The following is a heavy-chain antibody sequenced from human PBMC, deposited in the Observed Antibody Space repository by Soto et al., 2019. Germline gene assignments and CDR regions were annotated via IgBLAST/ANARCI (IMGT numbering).Heavy chain of an antibody. D-gene: IGHD3-16*01. CDR3: AKQMDTYAYDPFEN. CDR1: GFTFSNYA. Sequence: PGGSLRLSCAASGFTFSNYAMTWVRQTPGKGLEWVSGVSGSGGSTHYADSVKGRFTVSRDNSKNTLYLQMNSLSAEDTAVYYCAKQMDTYAYDPFENWGQGTLVTVSS. CDR2: VSGSGGST. J-gene: IGHJ4*02. V-gene: IGHV3-23*01.